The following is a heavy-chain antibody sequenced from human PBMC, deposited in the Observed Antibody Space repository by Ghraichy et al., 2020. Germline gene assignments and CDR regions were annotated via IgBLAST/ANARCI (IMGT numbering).Heavy chain of an antibody. CDR1: GLTFSRSG. CDR2: IQNDGSIK. Sequence: GGSLRLSCVASGLTFSRSGMHWVRQAPGKGLEWVALIQNDGSIKTYADSVKGRFTVSRDNSKNTVYLQMNSLRAEDTAVYYCAKDVGRGGGSCFHHWGQGTLVTVSS. J-gene: IGHJ1*01. CDR3: AKDVGRGGGSCFHH. V-gene: IGHV3-30*02. D-gene: IGHD2-15*01.